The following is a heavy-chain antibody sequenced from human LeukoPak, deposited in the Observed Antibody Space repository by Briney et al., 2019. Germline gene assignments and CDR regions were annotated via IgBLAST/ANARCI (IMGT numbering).Heavy chain of an antibody. Sequence: SETLSLTCTVSGGSISSYYWSWIRQPPGKGLEWIGYIYYSGSTNYNPSLKSRVTISVDTSKNQFSLKRSSVTAADTAVYYCARGPYCSSTSCYQGWFDPWGQGTLVTVSS. CDR2: IYYSGST. CDR1: GGSISSYY. V-gene: IGHV4-59*01. CDR3: ARGPYCSSTSCYQGWFDP. J-gene: IGHJ5*02. D-gene: IGHD2-2*01.